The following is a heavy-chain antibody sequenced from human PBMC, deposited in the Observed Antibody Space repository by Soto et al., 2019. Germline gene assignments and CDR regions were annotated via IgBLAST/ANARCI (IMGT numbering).Heavy chain of an antibody. V-gene: IGHV3-23*01. CDR3: AKDMRGSGSYDIYGMDV. J-gene: IGHJ6*02. Sequence: EVQLLESGGGLVQPGGSLRLSCAASGFTFTNYAMSWVRQAPGKGLEWVSTISASGGSTYHADSVKGRFTISRDNSKNTRAMQMNSLRDEDTAAYYCAKDMRGSGSYDIYGMDVWGQGTTVTVS. D-gene: IGHD3-10*01. CDR2: ISASGGST. CDR1: GFTFTNYA.